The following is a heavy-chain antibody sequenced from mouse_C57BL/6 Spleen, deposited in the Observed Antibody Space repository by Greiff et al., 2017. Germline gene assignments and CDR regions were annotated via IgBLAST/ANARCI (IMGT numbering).Heavy chain of an antibody. Sequence: VQLQQPGAELVRPGSSVKLSCKASGYTFTSYWMDWVKQRPGQGLEWIGNMYPSDSETHYNQKFKDKATLTVDKSSSTAYMQLSSLTSEDSAVYYCARGSWGFDYWGQGTTLTVSS. CDR1: GYTFTSYW. J-gene: IGHJ2*01. CDR3: ARGSWGFDY. V-gene: IGHV1-61*01. CDR2: MYPSDSET. D-gene: IGHD4-1*01.